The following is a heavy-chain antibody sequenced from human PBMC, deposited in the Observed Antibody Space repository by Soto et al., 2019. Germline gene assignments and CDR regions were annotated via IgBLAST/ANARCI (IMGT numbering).Heavy chain of an antibody. V-gene: IGHV3-9*01. CDR1: GFTFDDYA. CDR2: ISWNSGSI. D-gene: IGHD6-13*01. J-gene: IGHJ4*02. CDR3: AKDSPAAGKDFDY. Sequence: EVQLVESGGGLVQPGRSLRLSCAASGFTFDDYAMHWVRQAPGKGLEWVSGISWNSGSIGYVDSVKGRFTISRDNAKNSLYLQMNSLRAEDTALYYCAKDSPAAGKDFDYWGQGTLVTVSS.